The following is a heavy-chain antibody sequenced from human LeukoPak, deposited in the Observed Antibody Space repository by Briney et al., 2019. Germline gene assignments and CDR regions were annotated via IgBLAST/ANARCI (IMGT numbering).Heavy chain of an antibody. V-gene: IGHV4-59*01. CDR1: GDSISPSY. Sequence: SETLSLTCTVSGDSISPSYWNWIRQPPGRRLEWIGWIYYSGRTNYNPSLKSRVTLSVDTSKKQISLKLSSMAAADTAVYYCARGGYYGSGNDFRFDPWGQGTLVTVSS. D-gene: IGHD3-10*01. CDR2: IYYSGRT. CDR3: ARGGYYGSGNDFRFDP. J-gene: IGHJ5*02.